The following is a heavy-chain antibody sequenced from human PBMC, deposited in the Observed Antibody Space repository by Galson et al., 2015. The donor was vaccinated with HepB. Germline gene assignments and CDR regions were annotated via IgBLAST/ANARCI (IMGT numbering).Heavy chain of an antibody. Sequence: SLRLSCAASGFTFDDYAMHWVRQAPGKGLEWVSGISWNSGSIGYADSVKGRFTISRDNAKNSLYLQMNSLRAEDTALYYCAKAAVAAPGGIFDYWGQGTLVTVSS. CDR1: GFTFDDYA. V-gene: IGHV3-9*01. CDR2: ISWNSGSI. CDR3: AKAAVAAPGGIFDY. J-gene: IGHJ4*02. D-gene: IGHD6-19*01.